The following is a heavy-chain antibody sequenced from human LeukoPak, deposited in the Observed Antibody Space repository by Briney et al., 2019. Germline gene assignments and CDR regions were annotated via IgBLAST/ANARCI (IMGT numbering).Heavy chain of an antibody. V-gene: IGHV1-24*01. CDR2: FDPEDGET. CDR3: ATTPGGIAAAGIDY. J-gene: IGHJ4*02. Sequence: ASVKVSCKVSGYTLTELSMHWVRQAPGKGLGWMGGFDPEDGETIYAQKFQGRVTMTEDTSTDTAYMELSSLRSEDTAVYYCATTPGGIAAAGIDYWGQGTLVTVSS. CDR1: GYTLTELS. D-gene: IGHD6-13*01.